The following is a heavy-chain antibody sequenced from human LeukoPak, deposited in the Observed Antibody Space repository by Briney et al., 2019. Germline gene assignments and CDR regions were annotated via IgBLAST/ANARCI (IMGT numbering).Heavy chain of an antibody. J-gene: IGHJ5*02. D-gene: IGHD6-13*01. CDR3: ARDQSSSWYWFDP. CDR1: GGSISSGGYS. V-gene: IGHV4-30-2*01. Sequence: PSETLSLTCAVSGGSISSGGYSWNWIRQPPGTGLEWIGYIYHSGTTYYNPSLKSRVTISVDRSKNQFSLKLSSVTAADTAVYYCARDQSSSWYWFDPWDQGTLVTVSS. CDR2: IYHSGTT.